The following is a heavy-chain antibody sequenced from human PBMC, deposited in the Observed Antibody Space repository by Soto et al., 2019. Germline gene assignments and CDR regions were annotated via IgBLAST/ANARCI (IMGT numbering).Heavy chain of an antibody. CDR1: GFNFSTYA. Sequence: GSLRLSCAASGFNFSTYAMSWVRQAPGKGLEWVSVISGGGGRTNYAGSVKGRFTISRDNSKNTLYIQMNSLRAEDTAVYYCAKGLEVTIFGVVTIYDYWGQGTLVTVSS. J-gene: IGHJ4*02. CDR2: ISGGGGRT. D-gene: IGHD3-3*01. CDR3: AKGLEVTIFGVVTIYDY. V-gene: IGHV3-23*01.